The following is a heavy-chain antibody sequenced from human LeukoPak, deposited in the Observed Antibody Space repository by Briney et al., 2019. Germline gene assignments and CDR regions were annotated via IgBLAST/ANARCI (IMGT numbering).Heavy chain of an antibody. J-gene: IGHJ6*03. CDR2: MNPNSGNT. V-gene: IGHV1-8*02. Sequence: ASVKVSCKASGYTFTGYYMHWVRQAPGQGLEWMGWMNPNSGNTGYAQKFQGRVTMTRNTSISTAYMELSSLRSEDTAVYYCARSYYDFWSGYWGYYYYMDVWGKGTTVTVSS. CDR1: GYTFTGYY. CDR3: ARSYYDFWSGYWGYYYYMDV. D-gene: IGHD3-3*01.